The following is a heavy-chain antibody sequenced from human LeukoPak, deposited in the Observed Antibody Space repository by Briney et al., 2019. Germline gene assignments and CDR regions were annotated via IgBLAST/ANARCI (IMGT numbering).Heavy chain of an antibody. J-gene: IGHJ4*02. CDR3: ARHALLGNYVPFDY. D-gene: IGHD1-7*01. CDR2: IYHTGSA. CDR1: GYSFTSGHY. Sequence: PSETLSLTCSVSGYSFTSGHYWGWIRQPPGKGLEWIANIYHTGSAHYNPSLKSRVTISVDTSKNQFSLKLSSVTAADTAVYYCARHALLGNYVPFDYWGQGTLVTVSS. V-gene: IGHV4-38-2*01.